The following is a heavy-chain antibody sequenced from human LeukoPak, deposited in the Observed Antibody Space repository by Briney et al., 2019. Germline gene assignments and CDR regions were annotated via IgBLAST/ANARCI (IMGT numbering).Heavy chain of an antibody. CDR2: ISYDGSNK. D-gene: IGHD3-3*01. Sequence: PGRSLRLSCAASGFTFSSYAMHWVRQAPGKGLEWVAVISYDGSNKYYADSGKGRFTISRDNSKNTLYLQMNSLRAEDTAVYYCAKDLKKGWRNDAFDIWGQGTMVTVSS. CDR3: AKDLKKGWRNDAFDI. V-gene: IGHV3-30-3*01. CDR1: GFTFSSYA. J-gene: IGHJ3*02.